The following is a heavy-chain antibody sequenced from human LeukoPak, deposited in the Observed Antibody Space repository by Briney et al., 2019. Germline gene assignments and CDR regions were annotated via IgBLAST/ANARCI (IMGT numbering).Heavy chain of an antibody. CDR3: ARWYTYYYDSSGSMDY. CDR2: ISSSSSYI. V-gene: IGHV3-21*01. Sequence: GGSLRPSCAASGFTFSSYSMNWVRQAPGKGLEWVSSISSSSSYIYYADSVKGRFTISRDNAKNSLYLQMNSLRAEDTAVYYCARWYTYYYDSSGSMDYWGQGTLVTVSS. CDR1: GFTFSSYS. J-gene: IGHJ4*02. D-gene: IGHD3-22*01.